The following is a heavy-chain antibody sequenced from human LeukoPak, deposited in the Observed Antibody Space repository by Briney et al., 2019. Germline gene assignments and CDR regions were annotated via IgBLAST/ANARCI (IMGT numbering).Heavy chain of an antibody. J-gene: IGHJ4*02. CDR2: ISGSGGST. V-gene: IGHV3-23*01. CDR3: AKVSGSGGTKYQPFDY. D-gene: IGHD2-15*01. CDR1: GFTFSSYA. Sequence: GGSLRLSCAASGFTFSSYAMSWVRQAPGKGLEWVSAISGSGGSTYYADSVKGRFTISRDDSKNTLYLQMNSLRAEDTAVYYCAKVSGSGGTKYQPFDYWGQGTLVTVSS.